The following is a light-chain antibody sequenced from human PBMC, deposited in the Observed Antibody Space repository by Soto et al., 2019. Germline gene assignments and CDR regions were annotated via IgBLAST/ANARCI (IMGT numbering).Light chain of an antibody. V-gene: IGKV3-15*01. Sequence: EIVMTQSPATLSVSPGERATLSCRASQSVSSRLAWYQQKPGQAPRLLIHDASTRATGIPARISGSASGTEFTLTISSLQSEDFAVYYCQQYNNWPRTFGQGTKVEIK. CDR1: QSVSSR. CDR3: QQYNNWPRT. J-gene: IGKJ1*01. CDR2: DAS.